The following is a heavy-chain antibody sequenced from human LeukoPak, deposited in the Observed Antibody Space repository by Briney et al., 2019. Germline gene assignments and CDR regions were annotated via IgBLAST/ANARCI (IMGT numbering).Heavy chain of an antibody. CDR2: ISSSGSDI. V-gene: IGHV3-21*01. Sequence: GGSLRLSCAASGFTFSSYSMNWVRQAPGKGLEWVSSISSSGSDIYYADSVKGRFTISRDNAKNSLYLQMNSLRAEDTAVYYCERTRYYYDRIGLLVGYGMGVWGQGTTVTVSS. CDR1: GFTFSSYS. D-gene: IGHD3-22*01. CDR3: ERTRYYYDRIGLLVGYGMGV. J-gene: IGHJ6*02.